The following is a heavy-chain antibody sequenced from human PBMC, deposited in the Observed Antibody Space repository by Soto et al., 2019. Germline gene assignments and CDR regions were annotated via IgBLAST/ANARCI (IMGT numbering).Heavy chain of an antibody. D-gene: IGHD6-13*01. CDR1: GFTFSSYS. J-gene: IGHJ4*02. V-gene: IGHV3-48*01. Sequence: GGSLRLSCAASGFTFSSYSMNWVRQAPGKGLEWVSYISSSSSTIYYADSVKGRFTISRDNAKNSLYLQMNSLRAEDTAVYYCARDLGSSSSWYEGYWGQGTLVTVSS. CDR2: ISSSSSTI. CDR3: ARDLGSSSSWYEGY.